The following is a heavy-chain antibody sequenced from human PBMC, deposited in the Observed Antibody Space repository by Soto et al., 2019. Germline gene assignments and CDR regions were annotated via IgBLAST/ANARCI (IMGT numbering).Heavy chain of an antibody. CDR2: IKQDGSET. J-gene: IGHJ4*02. Sequence: GGSLRLSYAASGFTFSTYWMSWVRQAPGKGLEWVANIKQDGSETYYVDSVKGRFTISRDNAKKSLYLQMNSLRAEDTAVYYCARDRLTIFGVVSRAQDYWGQGTLVTVSS. CDR1: GFTFSTYW. V-gene: IGHV3-7*05. CDR3: ARDRLTIFGVVSRAQDY. D-gene: IGHD3-3*01.